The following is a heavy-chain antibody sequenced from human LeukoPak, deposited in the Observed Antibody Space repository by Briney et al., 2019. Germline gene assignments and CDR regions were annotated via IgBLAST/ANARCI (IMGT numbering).Heavy chain of an antibody. CDR2: IYTSGSA. Sequence: PSQTLSLTCTVSGDSVSSGTYYWTWIRQPAGKGLGWIGRIYTSGSANFDPSLKSRVSISLDTSQNQFSLKLSSVTAADTAVYYCAREGPARNFDYWGQGILVTVSS. J-gene: IGHJ4*02. CDR3: AREGPARNFDY. V-gene: IGHV4-61*02. CDR1: GDSVSSGTYY. D-gene: IGHD6-6*01.